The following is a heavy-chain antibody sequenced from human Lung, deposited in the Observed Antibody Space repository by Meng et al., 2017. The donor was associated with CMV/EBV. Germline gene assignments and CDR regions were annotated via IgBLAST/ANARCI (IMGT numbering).Heavy chain of an antibody. J-gene: IGHJ3*02. CDR3: AHRLAYAWKSPLNAFDN. D-gene: IGHD1-1*01. Sequence: SGPTLVKPTQTLTLTCTFSGFSLRTSGEGVGWTRQPPGKAPEYLGLIYWNDNKRYSPSLGSRITITKDTSRNQVVLTMTNLDPVDTAVYYCAHRLAYAWKSPLNAFDNWGQGTXVTVSS. CDR2: IYWNDNK. V-gene: IGHV2-5*01. CDR1: GFSLRTSGEG.